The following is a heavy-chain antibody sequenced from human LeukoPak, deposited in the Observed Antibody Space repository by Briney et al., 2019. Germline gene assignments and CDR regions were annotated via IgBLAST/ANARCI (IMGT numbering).Heavy chain of an antibody. CDR2: INHSGST. J-gene: IGHJ4*02. CDR3: ARGRYYDFWSGYYAAGGYFDY. CDR1: GGSFSGYY. D-gene: IGHD3-3*01. V-gene: IGHV4-34*01. Sequence: SETLSLTCAVYGGSFSGYYWSWIRQPPGKGLEWIGAINHSGSTNYNPSLKSRVTISVDTSKNQFSLKLSSVTAADTAVYYCARGRYYDFWSGYYAAGGYFDYWGQGTLVTVSS.